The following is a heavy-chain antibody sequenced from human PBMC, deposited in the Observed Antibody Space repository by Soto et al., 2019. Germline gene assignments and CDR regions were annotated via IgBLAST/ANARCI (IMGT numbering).Heavy chain of an antibody. D-gene: IGHD2-15*01. Sequence: TSETLSLTCTVYGGSFSGYYWSWIRQPPGKGLEWIGEINHSGSTNYNPSLKSRITISVDTSKNQFSLKLSSVTAADTAVYYCARNASNCSGGSCYWGSHYWGQATLVTVSS. V-gene: IGHV4-34*01. CDR3: ARNASNCSGGSCYWGSHY. CDR1: GGSFSGYY. CDR2: INHSGST. J-gene: IGHJ4*02.